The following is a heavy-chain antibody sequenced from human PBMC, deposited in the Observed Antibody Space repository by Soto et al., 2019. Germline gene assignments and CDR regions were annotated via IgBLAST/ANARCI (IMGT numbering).Heavy chain of an antibody. J-gene: IGHJ5*02. CDR2: ISAYNGNT. V-gene: IGHV1-18*01. Sequence: GASVKVSCKASGYTFTRYGISWVRQAPGQGLEWMGWISAYNGNTNYAQKLQGRVTMTTDTSTSTAYMELRSLRSDDTAVYYCARDRGDIVVDWFDPWGQGTLVTVSS. CDR3: ARDRGDIVVDWFDP. D-gene: IGHD2-2*01. CDR1: GYTFTRYG.